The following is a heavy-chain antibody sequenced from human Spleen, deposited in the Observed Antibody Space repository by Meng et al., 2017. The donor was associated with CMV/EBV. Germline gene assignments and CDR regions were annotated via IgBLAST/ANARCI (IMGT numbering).Heavy chain of an antibody. CDR1: GDSVSRNTYY. D-gene: IGHD3-3*01. CDR2: FYYSGST. CDR3: AREGFSSGYQFDY. J-gene: IGHJ4*02. Sequence: LQLQESDPGLVKPSETLSLTCTVSGDSVSRNTYYWGWIRQHPGKGLEWIGSFYYSGSTYYNPSLKTRVAISVVMSRNQFSLRLTSVTAADTAVYYCAREGFSSGYQFDYWGQGILVTVSS. V-gene: IGHV4-39*07.